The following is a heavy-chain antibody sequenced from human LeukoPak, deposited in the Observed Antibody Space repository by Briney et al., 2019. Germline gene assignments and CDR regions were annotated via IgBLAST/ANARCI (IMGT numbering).Heavy chain of an antibody. CDR1: GYSFTSYW. Sequence: GESLKISCKGSGYSFTSYWIGWVRQKPGKGLEWMGIIYPGDSDTRYSPSFQGQVTISADKSISTAYLQWSSLKASDTAMYYCATSTSGYPYYYYYYYMDVWGKGTTVTVSS. D-gene: IGHD5-12*01. J-gene: IGHJ6*03. CDR2: IYPGDSDT. CDR3: ATSTSGYPYYYYYYYMDV. V-gene: IGHV5-51*01.